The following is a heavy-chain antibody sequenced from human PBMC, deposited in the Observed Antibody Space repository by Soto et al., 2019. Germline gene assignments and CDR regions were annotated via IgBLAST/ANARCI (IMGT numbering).Heavy chain of an antibody. CDR3: ARGDRGYSYGVGYYGMDV. V-gene: IGHV3-74*01. CDR2: INSDGSST. J-gene: IGHJ6*02. D-gene: IGHD5-18*01. Sequence: GGSLRLSCAASGFTFSSYWMHWVRQAPGKGLVWVSRINSDGSSTSYADSVKGRFTISRDNAKNTLYLQMNSLRAEDTAVYYCARGDRGYSYGVGYYGMDVWGQGTTVTVSS. CDR1: GFTFSSYW.